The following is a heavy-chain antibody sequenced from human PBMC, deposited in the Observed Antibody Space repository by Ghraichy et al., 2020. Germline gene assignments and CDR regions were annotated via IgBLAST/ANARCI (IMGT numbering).Heavy chain of an antibody. CDR3: ARGPPIVVDDTGYYRFDY. CDR1: GGSLSGYF. J-gene: IGHJ4*02. V-gene: IGHV4-34*01. D-gene: IGHD3-9*01. CDR2: INHSGRT. Sequence: SETLSLTCGVYGGSLSGYFWSWIRQPPGKGLEWIGEINHSGRTNYNSSLKSRVTISADVSKNQFSLKLSSVTAADTAVYYCARGPPIVVDDTGYYRFDYWGQGTLITVSS.